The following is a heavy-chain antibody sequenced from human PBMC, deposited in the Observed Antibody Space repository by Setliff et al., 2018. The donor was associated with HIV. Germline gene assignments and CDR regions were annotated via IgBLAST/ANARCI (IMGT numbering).Heavy chain of an antibody. J-gene: IGHJ4*02. CDR2: IFPGDSKM. Sequence: GESLKISCKGSGYSFTSYWIAWVRQKPGKGLEWMGIIFPGDSKMHYSPSFQGRVTLSADKAINTAYLQWMSLKASDTAMYYCARGIAALTASFDYWGQGSLVTVSS. CDR1: GYSFTSYW. D-gene: IGHD2-21*02. V-gene: IGHV5-51*01. CDR3: ARGIAALTASFDY.